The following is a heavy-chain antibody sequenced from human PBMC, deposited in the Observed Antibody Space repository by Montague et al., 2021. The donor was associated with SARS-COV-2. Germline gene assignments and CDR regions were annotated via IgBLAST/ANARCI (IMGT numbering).Heavy chain of an antibody. V-gene: IGHV4-4*09. J-gene: IGHJ6*02. CDR3: ARLTGSRVYYYHYGLDV. D-gene: IGHD1-20*01. Sequence: SETLSFTCTVSGDSIRESHWSWIRQPPGKGLEWIGYIDNSGSTNYNPALESRVTLTVSASNNQFYLTLRSVTAADTAVYYCARLTGSRVYYYHYGLDVWGQGTTVTVSS. CDR1: GDSIRESH. CDR2: IDNSGST.